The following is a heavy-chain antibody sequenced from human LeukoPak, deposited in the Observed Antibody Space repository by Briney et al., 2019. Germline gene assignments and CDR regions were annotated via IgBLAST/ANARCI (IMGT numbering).Heavy chain of an antibody. J-gene: IGHJ4*02. Sequence: SETLPLTCAVYGGSFSGYYWSWIRQPPGKGLEWIGEINHSGSTNYNPSLKSRVTISVDTSKNQFSLKLSSVTAADTAVYYCARGQRDSSGWYEVYYFDYWGQGTLVTVSS. V-gene: IGHV4-34*01. CDR1: GGSFSGYY. D-gene: IGHD6-19*01. CDR2: INHSGST. CDR3: ARGQRDSSGWYEVYYFDY.